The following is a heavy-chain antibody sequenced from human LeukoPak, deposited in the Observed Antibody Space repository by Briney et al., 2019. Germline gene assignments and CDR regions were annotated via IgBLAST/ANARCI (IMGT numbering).Heavy chain of an antibody. CDR1: GYSFPNYW. D-gene: IGHD2-15*01. CDR2: IFPGDSDT. CDR3: AGHGCGVGSCFQGDDWFDP. V-gene: IGHV5-51*01. J-gene: IGHJ5*02. Sequence: GESLKISCKGSGYSFPNYWIGWVRQMPGKGLEWMGIIFPGDSDTRYSPSFQGQVTISADKSISTAYLQWSSLKASDTAMYFCAGHGCGVGSCFQGDDWFDPWGQGTLVTVSS.